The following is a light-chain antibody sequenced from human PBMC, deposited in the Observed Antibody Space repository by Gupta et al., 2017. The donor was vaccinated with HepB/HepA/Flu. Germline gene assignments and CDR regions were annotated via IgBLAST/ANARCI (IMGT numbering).Light chain of an antibody. J-gene: IGLJ3*02. V-gene: IGLV1-44*01. CDR2: NHN. Sequence: PGPRFATVCSGSRSNIETNTVNRFQQLPGTAPKLLIYNHNQRPSGVPDRFSASKSGTSASLAISGLQSEDEAHYYCAVWDDSVNGPVFGEGTKLTVL. CDR3: AVWDDSVNGPV. CDR1: RSNIETNT.